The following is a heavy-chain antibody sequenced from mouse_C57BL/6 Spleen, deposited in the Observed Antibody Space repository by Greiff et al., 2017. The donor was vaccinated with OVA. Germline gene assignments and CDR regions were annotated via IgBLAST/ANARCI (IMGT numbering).Heavy chain of an antibody. CDR3: AKEETGQSSVFAY. D-gene: IGHD3-2*02. Sequence: QVQLQQPGTELVKPGASVKLSCKASGYTFTSYWMHWVKQRPGQGLEWIGNIDPTNGGTNYNAKFKSKATLTVDKSSSPAYIQLSSLTSEDSAVFECAKEETGQSSVFAYWGQGTLVTVSA. CDR1: GYTFTSYW. V-gene: IGHV1-53*01. CDR2: IDPTNGGT. J-gene: IGHJ3*01.